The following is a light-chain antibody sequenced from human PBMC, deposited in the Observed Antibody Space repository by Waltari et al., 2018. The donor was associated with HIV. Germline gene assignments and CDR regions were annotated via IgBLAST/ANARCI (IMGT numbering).Light chain of an antibody. J-gene: IGKJ4*02. CDR3: QQFGSSRK. CDR1: PSVTNKY. V-gene: IGKV3-20*01. CDR2: GTS. Sequence: EVVLTQSPATLSLSPGERATPSCRASPSVTNKYLARYQQRPGQAPRLLTSGTSTTATGVPNRVRGREAVADFTLTIDRLERDDSVGCCCQQFGSSRKFDEGTKVEMK.